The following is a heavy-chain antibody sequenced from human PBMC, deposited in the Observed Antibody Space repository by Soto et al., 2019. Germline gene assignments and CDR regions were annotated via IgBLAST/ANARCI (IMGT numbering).Heavy chain of an antibody. D-gene: IGHD3-3*01. CDR1: GGSISSYY. J-gene: IGHJ5*02. CDR3: ARLAGYYDFWSGSQGWFDP. V-gene: IGHV4-59*08. Sequence: SATLSLTCTVSGGSISSYYWSWIRQPPGKGLEWIGYIYYSGSTNYTPSLKSRVPISVDPSKNHFSLTLTSVPAADTAVYYCARLAGYYDFWSGSQGWFDPWGQGTLVT. CDR2: IYYSGST.